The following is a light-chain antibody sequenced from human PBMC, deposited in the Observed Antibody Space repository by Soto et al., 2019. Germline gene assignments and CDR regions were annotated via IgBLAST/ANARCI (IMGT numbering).Light chain of an antibody. CDR1: SSDVGGYNY. CDR2: EVT. CDR3: NSYAGSNNVV. J-gene: IGLJ2*01. V-gene: IGLV2-8*01. Sequence: QSALTQPPSASGSPGQSVTISCTGTSSDVGGYNYVSWHQQHPGKAPKLMIYEVTKRPSGVPDRFSGSKSGNTASLTVSGLQAEDEADYYCNSYAGSNNVVFGGGTKVTVL.